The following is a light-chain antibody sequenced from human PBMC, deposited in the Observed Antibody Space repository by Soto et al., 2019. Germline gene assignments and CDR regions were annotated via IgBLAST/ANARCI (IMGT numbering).Light chain of an antibody. V-gene: IGLV2-14*03. J-gene: IGLJ1*01. CDR1: SSDVGGYNY. Sequence: QSALAQPASVSGSPGQSINISCTGTSSDVGGYNYVSWYQHHPGKAPKLIIYDVSNRPSGVSNPFSGSKSGNTASLTISGLQPEGEADYYCSSYTTSNTRQIVFGTGTKVTV. CDR2: DVS. CDR3: SSYTTSNTRQIV.